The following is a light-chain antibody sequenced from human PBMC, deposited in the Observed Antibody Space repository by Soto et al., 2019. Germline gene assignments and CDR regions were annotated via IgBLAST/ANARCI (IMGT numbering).Light chain of an antibody. CDR1: QSISSW. Sequence: DIKMTQSPSTLSASVGDRVTITCRASQSISSWLAWYPQRPGKAPKLLIYDVSSLESGVPSRFSGSGSGTEFTLTISSLQPDDFATYYCQQYNNYWTFGQGTKVDIK. CDR2: DVS. J-gene: IGKJ1*01. V-gene: IGKV1-5*01. CDR3: QQYNNYWT.